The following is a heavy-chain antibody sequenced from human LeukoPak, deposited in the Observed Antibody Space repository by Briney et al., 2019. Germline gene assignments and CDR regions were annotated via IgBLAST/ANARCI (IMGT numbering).Heavy chain of an antibody. CDR1: GGSISSSSYY. CDR2: IYYSGST. Sequence: SETLSLTCTVSGGSISSSSYYWGWIRQPPGKGLEWIGSIYYSGSTYYNPSLKSRVTISVDTSKNQFSLKLSSVTAADAAVYYCARNYGSGREGWFDPWGQGTVVTDSS. CDR3: ARNYGSGREGWFDP. J-gene: IGHJ5*02. D-gene: IGHD3-10*01. V-gene: IGHV4-39*07.